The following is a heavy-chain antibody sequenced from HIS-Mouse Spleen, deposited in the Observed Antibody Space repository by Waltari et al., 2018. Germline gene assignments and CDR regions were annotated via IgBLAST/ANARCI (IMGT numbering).Heavy chain of an antibody. Sequence: QLQLQESGPGLVKPSETLSLTCPVSGGSIRSRSYYWGWIRQPPGKGLEWIGSILYSGSTNSNPSLQCRVTISVYTSKNRFSLTLSSVTAADTAVYYCARAPTGFLEWFDAFDIWGQGTMVTVSS. CDR2: ILYSGST. CDR1: GGSIRSRSYY. D-gene: IGHD3-3*01. J-gene: IGHJ3*02. V-gene: IGHV4-39*07. CDR3: ARAPTGFLEWFDAFDI.